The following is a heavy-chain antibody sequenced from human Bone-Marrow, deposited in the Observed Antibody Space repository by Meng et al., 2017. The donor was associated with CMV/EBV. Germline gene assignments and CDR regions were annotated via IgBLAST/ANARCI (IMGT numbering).Heavy chain of an antibody. J-gene: IGHJ6*02. CDR3: ARDATYYYDSSGLPPGYGMDV. CDR1: GGSISSSSYY. Sequence: SETLSLTCTVSGGSISSSSYYWGWIRQPPGKGLEWIGSIYYSGSTYYNPSLKSRVTISVDTSKNQFSLKLSAVTAADTAVYYCARDATYYYDSSGLPPGYGMDVWGQGTTVTVSS. CDR2: IYYSGST. D-gene: IGHD3-22*01. V-gene: IGHV4-39*07.